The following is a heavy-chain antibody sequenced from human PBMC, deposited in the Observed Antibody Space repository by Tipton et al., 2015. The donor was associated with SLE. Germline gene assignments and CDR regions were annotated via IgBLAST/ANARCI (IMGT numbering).Heavy chain of an antibody. Sequence: TLSLTCAVYGGPFSGYFWTWIRQPPGKGLEWIGSIYYSGNTYYNPSLKSRVTISIDASKNQFSLKLSSVTAADTAVYSCARGEDPDPFDSWGRGTMVTVSS. CDR1: GGPFSGYF. J-gene: IGHJ3*02. CDR2: IYYSGNT. CDR3: ARGEDPDPFDS. V-gene: IGHV4-34*09.